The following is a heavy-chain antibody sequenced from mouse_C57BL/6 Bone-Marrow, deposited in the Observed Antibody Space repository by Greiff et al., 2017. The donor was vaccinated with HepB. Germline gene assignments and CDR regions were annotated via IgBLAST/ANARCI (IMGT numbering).Heavy chain of an antibody. J-gene: IGHJ3*01. CDR1: GFSLTSYG. D-gene: IGHD1-1*01. V-gene: IGHV2-2*01. Sequence: QVQLQQSGPGLVQPSQCLSITCTVSGFSLTSYGVHWVRQSPGKGLEWLGVIWSGGSTDYNAAFISRLSISKDNSKSQVFFKMNSLQADDTAKYYCARAVYRSYVWFAYWGQGTLVTVSA. CDR3: ARAVYRSYVWFAY. CDR2: IWSGGST.